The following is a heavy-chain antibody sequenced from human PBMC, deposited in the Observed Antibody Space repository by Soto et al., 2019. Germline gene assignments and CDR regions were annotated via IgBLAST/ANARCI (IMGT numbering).Heavy chain of an antibody. CDR2: ISAYNDNT. D-gene: IGHD1-26*01. Sequence: QVQLVQSGAEVKKPGASVKVSCMASGYTFTSYGISWVRQAPGQGLEWMGWISAYNDNTHYAQKLQGRVTMTTDTSTSTAYMERRSVRCDDTAVYYCARGGDVGATARGFDPWGQGTLVTVSS. J-gene: IGHJ5*02. CDR3: ARGGDVGATARGFDP. V-gene: IGHV1-18*01. CDR1: GYTFTSYG.